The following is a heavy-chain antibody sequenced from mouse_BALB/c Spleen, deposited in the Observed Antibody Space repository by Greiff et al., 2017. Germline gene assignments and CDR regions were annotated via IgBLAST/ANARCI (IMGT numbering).Heavy chain of an antibody. CDR3: ARKDYGYVWYFDV. CDR2: ISYSGST. CDR1: GFSITSDYV. J-gene: IGHJ1*01. D-gene: IGHD2-2*01. V-gene: IGHV3-2*02. Sequence: EVKLVESGPGLVTPSQSLSLTCTVTGFSITSDYVWNWLRQIPGNQLEWMGYISYSGSTSYNPSLKSRISITQDTSKNQFFLQLNSVTTEDTATYYCARKDYGYVWYFDVWGAGTTVTVSS.